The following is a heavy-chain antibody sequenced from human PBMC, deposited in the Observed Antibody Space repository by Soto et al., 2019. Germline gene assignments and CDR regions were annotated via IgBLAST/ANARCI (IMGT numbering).Heavy chain of an antibody. V-gene: IGHV1-24*01. CDR3: ATVLGVEMATAYFDV. Sequence: GASVKVSCKVSGYTLTELSMHWVRRAPGKGLEWMGGFDPEDGETIYAQKFQGRVTMTEDTSTDTAYMELSSLRSEDTAVYYCATVLGVEMATAYFDVWGKGTLVTVSS. J-gene: IGHJ4*02. CDR1: GYTLTELS. D-gene: IGHD5-18*01. CDR2: FDPEDGET.